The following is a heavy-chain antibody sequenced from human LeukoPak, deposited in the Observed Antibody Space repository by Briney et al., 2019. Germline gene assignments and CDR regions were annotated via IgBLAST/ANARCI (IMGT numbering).Heavy chain of an antibody. CDR3: AKLVVAAMLNWFDP. CDR1: GFTFSSYA. V-gene: IGHV3-23*01. Sequence: GGSLRLSCAASGFTFSSYAMSWVRLAPGKGLEWVSAISGSGGSTYYADSVKGRFTISRDNSKNTLYLQMNSLRAEDTAVYYCAKLVVAAMLNWFDPWGQGTLVTVSS. D-gene: IGHD2-15*01. J-gene: IGHJ5*02. CDR2: ISGSGGST.